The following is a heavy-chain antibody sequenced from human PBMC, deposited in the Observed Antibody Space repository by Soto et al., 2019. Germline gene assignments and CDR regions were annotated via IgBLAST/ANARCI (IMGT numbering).Heavy chain of an antibody. J-gene: IGHJ6*03. Sequence: GGSLRLSCAASGFTFSSYWMSWVRQAPGKGLEWVANIKQDGSEKYYVDSVKGRFSISRDNAKNSLHLQMNSLRAEDTAVYFCARAEGYYDFWTSYHYCYYMDVWGRGTTVTVSS. V-gene: IGHV3-7*01. CDR1: GFTFSSYW. CDR2: IKQDGSEK. D-gene: IGHD3-3*01. CDR3: ARAEGYYDFWTSYHYCYYMDV.